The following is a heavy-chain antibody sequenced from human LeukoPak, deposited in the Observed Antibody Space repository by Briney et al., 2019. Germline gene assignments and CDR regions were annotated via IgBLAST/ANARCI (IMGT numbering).Heavy chain of an antibody. CDR1: GFTFSSYG. D-gene: IGHD6-6*01. Sequence: GRSLRLSCAASGFTFSSYGMHWVRQAPGKGLEWVAVISYDGSNKYYADSVKGRFTISRDNSKNTLYPQMNSLRAEDTAVYYCAKDFGGIAARPRPDYWGQGTLVTVSS. CDR3: AKDFGGIAARPRPDY. V-gene: IGHV3-30*18. CDR2: ISYDGSNK. J-gene: IGHJ4*02.